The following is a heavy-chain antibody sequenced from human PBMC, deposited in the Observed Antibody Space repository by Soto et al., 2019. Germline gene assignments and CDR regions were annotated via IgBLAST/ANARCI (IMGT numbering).Heavy chain of an antibody. V-gene: IGHV1-69*12. Sequence: QVQLVQSGAEVKKPGSSVKVSCKASGGTFSSYAISWVRQAPGQGLEWMGGIIPIFGTANYAQKFQGRVTITADESTSTAYMELSSLRSEDTAVYYCARGVEMATIPPVLAFDIWGQGTMVTVSS. CDR2: IIPIFGTA. CDR3: ARGVEMATIPPVLAFDI. CDR1: GGTFSSYA. J-gene: IGHJ3*02. D-gene: IGHD5-12*01.